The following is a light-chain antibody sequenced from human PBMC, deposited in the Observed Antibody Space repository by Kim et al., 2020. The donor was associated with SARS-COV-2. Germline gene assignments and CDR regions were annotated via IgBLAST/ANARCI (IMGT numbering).Light chain of an antibody. V-gene: IGLV3-19*02. J-gene: IGLJ3*02. CDR2: GKN. CDR3: NSWDSSGNHREV. Sequence: SSELTQDPAVSVALGQTVRITCQGDSLRSYYASWYQQKPGQAPVRVIYGKNNRPSGIPDRFSGSSSGNTASLTFTGAQAEDEADYYCNSWDSSGNHREVFGGGTKLTVL. CDR1: SLRSYY.